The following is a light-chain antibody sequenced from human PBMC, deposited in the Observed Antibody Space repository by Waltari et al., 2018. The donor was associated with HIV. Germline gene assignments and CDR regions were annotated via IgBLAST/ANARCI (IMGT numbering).Light chain of an antibody. CDR3: CSYAGRYTWV. CDR2: DVT. J-gene: IGLJ3*02. CDR1: SSDVGGYNY. V-gene: IGLV2-11*01. Sequence: QSALTQPRSVSGSPGPSVTTPCPGTSSDVGGYNYVSWYQQHPGKAPKLMIYDVTERPSGVPDRFSGSKSGNTASLTSSGLQADDEADYYCCSYAGRYTWVFGGGTELTVL.